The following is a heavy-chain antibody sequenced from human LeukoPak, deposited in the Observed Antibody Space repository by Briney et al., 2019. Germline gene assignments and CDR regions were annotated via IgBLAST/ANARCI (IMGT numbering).Heavy chain of an antibody. CDR3: AKGAYSSGWPDEYYFDY. J-gene: IGHJ4*02. CDR1: GFTFDDYA. Sequence: GGSLRLSCAASGFTFDDYAMHWVRQAPGKGLEWVSGISWNSGSIVYADSVKGRFTISRDNAKNSLYLQMNSLRAEDMALYYCAKGAYSSGWPDEYYFDYWGQGTLVTVSS. V-gene: IGHV3-9*03. D-gene: IGHD6-19*01. CDR2: ISWNSGSI.